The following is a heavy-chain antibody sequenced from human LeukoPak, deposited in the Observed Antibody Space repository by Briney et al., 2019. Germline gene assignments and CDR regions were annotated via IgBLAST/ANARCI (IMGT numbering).Heavy chain of an antibody. CDR1: GFTLSSYE. D-gene: IGHD5-24*01. CDR2: IDYSGGSS. CDR3: ARGRWSFDY. Sequence: PGGSLRLSCTVSGFTLSSYEMSWIRQAPGKGLEWVSSIDYSGGSSYYADSVKGRFTISRDDSKNTLYLQLNSLRAEDTAVYYCARGRWSFDYWGQGTLVTVSS. V-gene: IGHV3-23*01. J-gene: IGHJ4*02.